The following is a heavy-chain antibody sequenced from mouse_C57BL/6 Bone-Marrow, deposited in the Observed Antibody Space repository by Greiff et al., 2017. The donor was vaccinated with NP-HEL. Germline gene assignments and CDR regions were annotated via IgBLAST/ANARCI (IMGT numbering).Heavy chain of an antibody. V-gene: IGHV5-16*01. CDR1: GFTFSDYY. D-gene: IGHD2-2*01. Sequence: EVMLVESEGGLVQPGSSMKLSCTASGFTFSDYYMAWVRQVPEKGLEWVANINYDGSSTYYLDSLKSRFIISRDNAKNILYLQMSSLKSEDTATYYCAREVIYYGYDGYYFDYWGQGTTLTVSS. CDR2: INYDGSST. CDR3: AREVIYYGYDGYYFDY. J-gene: IGHJ2*01.